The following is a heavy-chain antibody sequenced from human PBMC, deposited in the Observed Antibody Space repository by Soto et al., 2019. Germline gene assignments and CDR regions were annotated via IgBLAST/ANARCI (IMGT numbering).Heavy chain of an antibody. CDR1: GGSISSYY. CDR2: ICYSGST. J-gene: IGHJ6*02. Sequence: PSETLSLTCTVSGGSISSYYWSWIRQPPGKGLEWIGYICYSGSTNYNPSLKSRVTISVDTSKNQFSLKLSSVTAADTAVYYCAREDDGGDRDYYGMDVWGQGTTVTVSS. V-gene: IGHV4-59*12. D-gene: IGHD2-21*02. CDR3: AREDDGGDRDYYGMDV.